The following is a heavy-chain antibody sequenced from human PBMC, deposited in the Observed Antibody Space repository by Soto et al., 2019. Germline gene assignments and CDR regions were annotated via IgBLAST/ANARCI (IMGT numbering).Heavy chain of an antibody. Sequence: DVQLVETGGGLIQPGGSLRLSCAASGFSVSGDYMNWVGQGPGKGLEWVSVNRGGTTYYADSVRGRFTISRDDSENTLFLQMNSLRAEDTAVYYCARATEWNALDIWGQGTMVTVSS. CDR1: GFSVSGDY. J-gene: IGHJ3*02. CDR3: ARATEWNALDI. D-gene: IGHD3-3*01. V-gene: IGHV3-53*02. CDR2: NRGGTT.